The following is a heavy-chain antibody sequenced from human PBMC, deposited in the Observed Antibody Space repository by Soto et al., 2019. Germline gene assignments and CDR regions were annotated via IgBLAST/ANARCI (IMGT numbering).Heavy chain of an antibody. CDR2: IYYSGST. D-gene: IGHD4-17*01. V-gene: IGHV4-39*01. CDR3: ATYYGDLRLDY. Sequence: QLQLKESSPGLVKPSATMSLTCTVSGGSISSSSYYWGWIRQPPGKGLEWIGTIYYSGSTYYNPSLQSRVTISVDTANNQFSLKLSSVTAADTAVYYCATYYGDLRLDYWGQGTLVTVSS. J-gene: IGHJ4*02. CDR1: GGSISSSSYY.